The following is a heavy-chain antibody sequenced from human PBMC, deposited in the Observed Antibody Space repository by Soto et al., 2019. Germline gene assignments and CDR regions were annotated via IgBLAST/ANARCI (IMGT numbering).Heavy chain of an antibody. V-gene: IGHV4-39*01. CDR2: IYYSGST. CDR3: ARLKITVVIRWGPVGYFAL. J-gene: IGHJ2*01. D-gene: IGHD2-15*01. CDR1: GGSISSTSYY. Sequence: QLQLQESGPGLVKPSETLSLTCTVSGGSISSTSYYWGWIRQPPGKGLDWIGTIYYSGSTYYKPSPKNRVTMSVDPSKHQLSLKLSSVTAADTAVYYCARLKITVVIRWGPVGYFALWGRGTLVTVSS.